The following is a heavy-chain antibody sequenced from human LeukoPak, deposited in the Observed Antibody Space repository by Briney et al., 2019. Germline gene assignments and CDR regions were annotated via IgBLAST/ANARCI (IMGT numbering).Heavy chain of an antibody. Sequence: GGSLRLSCAASGFIFSSYWMNWARQAPGKGLEWVASINHNGNVNYYVDSVKGRFTISRDNAKNSLYLQMSNLRAEDTAVYFCARGGGLDVWGQGATVTVSS. V-gene: IGHV3-7*03. CDR2: INHNGNVN. J-gene: IGHJ6*02. D-gene: IGHD3-16*01. CDR1: GFIFSSYW. CDR3: ARGGGLDV.